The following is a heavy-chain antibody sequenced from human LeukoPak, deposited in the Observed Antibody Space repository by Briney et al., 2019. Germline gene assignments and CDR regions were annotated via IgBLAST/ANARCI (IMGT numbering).Heavy chain of an antibody. Sequence: SETLSLTCTVSGYSISSGYYWGWSRQPPGKGLEFIGSSYHSGSTYYNPSLKSRVTISVDTSKNQFSLKLSSVNDAETDVYYCASVRGGWYALDYWGQGTLVTVSS. V-gene: IGHV4-38-2*02. CDR1: GYSISSGYY. D-gene: IGHD6-19*01. CDR2: SYHSGST. J-gene: IGHJ4*02. CDR3: ASVRGGWYALDY.